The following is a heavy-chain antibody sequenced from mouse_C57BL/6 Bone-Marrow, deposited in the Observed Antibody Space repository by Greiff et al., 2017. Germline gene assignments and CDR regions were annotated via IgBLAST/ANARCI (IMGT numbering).Heavy chain of an antibody. J-gene: IGHJ3*01. D-gene: IGHD1-1*01. Sequence: VQLQQPGAELVTPGASVKLSCKASGYTFTSYWMHWVKQRPGQGLEWIGMLHPNSVSTNYNEKFKSKATLTVDKSSSTAYMHLSSLTSEDSAVYYCARPYGAWFAYWGQGTLVTVSA. V-gene: IGHV1-64*01. CDR1: GYTFTSYW. CDR2: LHPNSVST. CDR3: ARPYGAWFAY.